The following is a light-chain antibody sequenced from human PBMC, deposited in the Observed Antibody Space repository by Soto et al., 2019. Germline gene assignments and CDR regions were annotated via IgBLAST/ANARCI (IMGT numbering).Light chain of an antibody. V-gene: IGKV3-15*01. CDR2: RAY. J-gene: IGKJ1*01. CDR1: QSVATN. Sequence: EKVMTQSPATLSVSPGERVTLSCRASQSVATNLAWYQQKPGQAPRLLISRAYLRATGISDRFIGSGSGTEFTLTITSLQSEDFAVYYCQHYNDLPLTFGQGTKVELK. CDR3: QHYNDLPLT.